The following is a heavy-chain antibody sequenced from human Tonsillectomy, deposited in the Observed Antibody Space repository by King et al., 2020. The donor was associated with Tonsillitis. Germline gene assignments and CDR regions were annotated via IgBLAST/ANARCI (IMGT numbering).Heavy chain of an antibody. V-gene: IGHV3-9*01. CDR2: ISWNSGTI. CDR3: AKATGNLWFGESLGYYFDY. CDR1: GFTFDEYA. Sequence: QLVQSGGGLVQPGRSLRLSCAASGFTFDEYAMHWVRQAPGKGLEWVSGISWNSGTIGYADSVRGRFTISRDKAKNSLYLQMNSLRAEDTAFYYCAKATGNLWFGESLGYYFDYWGQGTLVTVSS. J-gene: IGHJ4*02. D-gene: IGHD3-10*01.